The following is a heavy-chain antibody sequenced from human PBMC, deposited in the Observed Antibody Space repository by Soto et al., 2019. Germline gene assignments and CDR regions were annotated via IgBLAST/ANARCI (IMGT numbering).Heavy chain of an antibody. D-gene: IGHD2-2*01. CDR2: INHSGST. CDR1: AGSFSGYY. J-gene: IGHJ1*01. V-gene: IGHV4-34*01. Sequence: SETLSLTCAVYAGSFSGYYWSWIRQPPGKGLEWIGEINHSGSTNYNPSLKSRVTISVDTSKNQFSLKLSSVTAADTAVYYCARASIVVVPAAIQAEYFQHWGQGTLVTVSS. CDR3: ARASIVVVPAAIQAEYFQH.